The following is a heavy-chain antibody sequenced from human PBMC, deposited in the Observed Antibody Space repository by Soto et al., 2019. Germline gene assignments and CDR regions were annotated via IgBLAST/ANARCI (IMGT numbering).Heavy chain of an antibody. Sequence: EEQVVESGGGLVQPGGSLRLSCAASGFSVTDHYMDWVRPAPGKGLEWIGRSRDRPNSYSTEYAASVRGRFSISRDDSRNLLFLQMNSLETEDTAVYYCVRARGSPGYYYGMDVWGQGTTVTVSS. CDR2: SRDRPNSYST. J-gene: IGHJ6*02. CDR3: VRARGSPGYYYGMDV. V-gene: IGHV3-72*01. D-gene: IGHD3-10*01. CDR1: GFSVTDHY.